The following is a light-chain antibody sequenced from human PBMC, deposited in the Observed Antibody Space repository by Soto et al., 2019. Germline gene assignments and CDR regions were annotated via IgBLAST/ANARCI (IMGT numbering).Light chain of an antibody. CDR1: QSVSSY. J-gene: IGKJ4*01. CDR2: DAS. CDR3: QQYNNWPPLT. Sequence: EIVLTQSPATLSLSPGERATLSCRARQSVSSYLAWYQQKPGQAPRLLIYDASNRATGIPARFSGSGSGTEFTLTISSLQSEDFAVYYCQQYNNWPPLTFGGGTKVDIK. V-gene: IGKV3-11*01.